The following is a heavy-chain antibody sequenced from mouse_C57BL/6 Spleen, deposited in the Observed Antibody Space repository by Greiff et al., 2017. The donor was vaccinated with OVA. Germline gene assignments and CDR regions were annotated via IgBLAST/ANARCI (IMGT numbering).Heavy chain of an antibody. D-gene: IGHD1-1*01. V-gene: IGHV1-55*01. CDR1: GYTFTSYW. Sequence: VQLQQPGAELVKPGASVKMSCKASGYTFTSYWITWVKQRPGQGLEWIGEIYPGSGSTNYNEKFKSKATLTVDTSSSTAYMQLSSLTSEDSAVYYGARSDYYYGSSHFDDWGKGTTVTVSS. J-gene: IGHJ2*01. CDR3: ARSDYYYGSSHFDD. CDR2: IYPGSGST.